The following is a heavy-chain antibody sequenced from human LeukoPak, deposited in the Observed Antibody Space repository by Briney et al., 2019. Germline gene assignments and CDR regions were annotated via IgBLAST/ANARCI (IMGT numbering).Heavy chain of an antibody. J-gene: IGHJ4*02. CDR3: ARRAYLDY. Sequence: SETLSLTCAIYGGSFNVYYWTWIRQPPGKGLEWIGEIDHSGNPNYNPSLMSRVTISRDTSKNQFSLKLSSVTAADPGVYYCARRAYLDYWGQGTLVSVSS. CDR1: GGSFNVYY. V-gene: IGHV4-34*01. CDR2: IDHSGNP.